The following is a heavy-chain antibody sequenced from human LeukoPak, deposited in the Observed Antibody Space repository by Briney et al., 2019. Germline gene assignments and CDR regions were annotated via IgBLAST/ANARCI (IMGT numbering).Heavy chain of an antibody. CDR3: ARVRSDIDY. V-gene: IGHV4-39*01. Sequence: PSETLSLTCTVSGGSISSSSYYWGWIRQPPGKGLEWIGSIYYSGSTYYNPSLKSRVTISVDTSKNQFSLKLSSVTAADRAVYYCARVRSDIDYWGQGTLVTVSS. CDR2: IYYSGST. CDR1: GGSISSSSYY. J-gene: IGHJ4*02.